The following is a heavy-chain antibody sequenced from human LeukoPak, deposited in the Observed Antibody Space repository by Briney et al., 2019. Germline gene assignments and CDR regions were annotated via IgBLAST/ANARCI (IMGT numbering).Heavy chain of an antibody. J-gene: IGHJ4*02. Sequence: PSETPSLTCAVYGGSFSGYYWSWIRQPPGKGLEWIGEINHSGSTNYNPSLKSRVTISVDTSKNQFSLKLSSVTAADTAVYYCVIGYYYHYWGQGTLVTVSS. V-gene: IGHV4-34*01. CDR1: GGSFSGYY. CDR3: VIGYYYHY. CDR2: INHSGST.